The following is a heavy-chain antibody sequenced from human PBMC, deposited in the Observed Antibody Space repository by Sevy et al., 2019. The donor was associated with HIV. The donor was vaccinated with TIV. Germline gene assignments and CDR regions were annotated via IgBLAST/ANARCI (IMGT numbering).Heavy chain of an antibody. CDR2: TYYRSKWYN. CDR1: GDSVSSNSAA. CDR3: ARVKQLRDSSSWYSPIYYYYGMDV. D-gene: IGHD6-13*01. V-gene: IGHV6-1*01. Sequence: SQTLSLTCAISGDSVSSNSAAWNWIRQSPSRGLEWLGRTYYRSKWYNDYAVSVKSRITINPDTSKNQFSLQLNSVTPEDTAVYYCARVKQLRDSSSWYSPIYYYYGMDVWGQGTTVTVSS. J-gene: IGHJ6*02.